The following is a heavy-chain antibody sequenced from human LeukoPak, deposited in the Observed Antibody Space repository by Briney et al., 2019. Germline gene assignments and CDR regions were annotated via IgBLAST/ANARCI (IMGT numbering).Heavy chain of an antibody. CDR2: IIPIFGTA. CDR3: ARGSLGYCSSTSCPNIDY. J-gene: IGHJ4*02. CDR1: GGTFSSYA. D-gene: IGHD2-2*01. Sequence: SVKVSCKASGGTFSSYAISWVRQAPGQGLEWMGGIIPIFGTANYAQKFQGRVTITADESTSTAYMELSSLRSEDTAVYYCARGSLGYCSSTSCPNIDYWGQGTLVTVSS. V-gene: IGHV1-69*13.